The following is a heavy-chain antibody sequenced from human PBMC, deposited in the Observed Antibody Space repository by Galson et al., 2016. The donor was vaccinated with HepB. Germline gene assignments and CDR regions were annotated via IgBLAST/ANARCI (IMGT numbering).Heavy chain of an antibody. CDR3: AREGWELRGAFDI. CDR2: IWYDGNSK. V-gene: IGHV3-33*01. CDR1: GFTFSSYG. D-gene: IGHD1-26*01. J-gene: IGHJ3*02. Sequence: SLRLSCAASGFTFSSYGIHWVRQAPGQGLEWVAVIWYDGNSKYFADSVKGRFTISRDNFKNTLYLQMNSLRAEDTAVYYCAREGWELRGAFDIWGQGTMVSVSS.